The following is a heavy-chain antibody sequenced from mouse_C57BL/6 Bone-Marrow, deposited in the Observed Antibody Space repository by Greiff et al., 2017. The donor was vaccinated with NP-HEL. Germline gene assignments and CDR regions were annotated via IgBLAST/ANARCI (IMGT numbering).Heavy chain of an antibody. Sequence: EVMLVESGGGLVQPGGSLKLSCAASGFTFSDYGMAWVRQAPRKGPEWVAFISNLAYSIYYADTVTGRFTISRENAKNTLYLEMSSLRSEDTAMYYCARRGTTVVAPYYYAMDYWGQGTSVTVSS. CDR2: ISNLAYSI. J-gene: IGHJ4*01. V-gene: IGHV5-15*04. CDR3: ARRGTTVVAPYYYAMDY. CDR1: GFTFSDYG. D-gene: IGHD1-1*01.